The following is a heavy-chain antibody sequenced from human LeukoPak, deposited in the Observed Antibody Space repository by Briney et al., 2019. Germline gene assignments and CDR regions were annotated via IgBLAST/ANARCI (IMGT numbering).Heavy chain of an antibody. V-gene: IGHV4-38-2*02. Sequence: PSETLSLTCTVSGYSISSGYYWGWIRQPPGKGLEWIGSIYHSGSTYYNPSLKSRVTISVDTSKNQFSLKLSSVTAADTAVYYCAREAPQYYFDYWGQGTLVTVSS. CDR3: AREAPQYYFDY. J-gene: IGHJ4*02. CDR1: GYSISSGYY. CDR2: IYHSGST. D-gene: IGHD1-14*01.